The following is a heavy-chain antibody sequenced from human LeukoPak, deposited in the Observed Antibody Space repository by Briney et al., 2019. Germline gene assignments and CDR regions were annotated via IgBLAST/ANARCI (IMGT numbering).Heavy chain of an antibody. CDR2: INPNSGGT. CDR3: ARDRGDDTVSYFDF. D-gene: IGHD3-22*01. Sequence: ASVKFSCKTSGYTTIGYYMYWGRQTPEQRVEWMGRINPNSGGTNSIQKFQGRITMTRDTSISTAYMELSGLRSDDTAVYYCARDRGDDTVSYFDFWGQGTLVTVSS. CDR1: GYTTIGYY. J-gene: IGHJ4*02. V-gene: IGHV1-2*06.